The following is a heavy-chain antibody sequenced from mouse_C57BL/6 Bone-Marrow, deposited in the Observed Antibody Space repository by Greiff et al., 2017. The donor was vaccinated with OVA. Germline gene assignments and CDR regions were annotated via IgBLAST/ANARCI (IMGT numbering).Heavy chain of an antibody. CDR3: ARDWFAY. V-gene: IGHV1-69*01. CDR2: IAPSDSYT. CDR1: GYTFTSYW. J-gene: IGHJ3*01. Sequence: VQLQQPGAELVMPGASVKLSCKASGYTFTSYWMHWVKQRPGQGLEWIGEIAPSDSYTNYNQKFKGKSTLTVDKSSSTAYMQLSSLTSEDSAVYYCARDWFAYWGQGTLVTVSA.